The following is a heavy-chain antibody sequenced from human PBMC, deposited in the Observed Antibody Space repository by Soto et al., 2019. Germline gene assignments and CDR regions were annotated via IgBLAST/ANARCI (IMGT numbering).Heavy chain of an antibody. V-gene: IGHV4-39*01. CDR1: GGSISSSSYY. CDR3: ARHRRSPAVAGTSHWFDP. D-gene: IGHD6-19*01. Sequence: QLQLQESGPGLVKPSETLSLTCTVSGGSISSSSYYWGWIRQPPGKGLEWIGSIYYSGSTYYNPSLKSRVTISVDTSKNQFSLKLSSVTAADTAVYYCARHRRSPAVAGTSHWFDPWGQGTLVTVSS. J-gene: IGHJ5*02. CDR2: IYYSGST.